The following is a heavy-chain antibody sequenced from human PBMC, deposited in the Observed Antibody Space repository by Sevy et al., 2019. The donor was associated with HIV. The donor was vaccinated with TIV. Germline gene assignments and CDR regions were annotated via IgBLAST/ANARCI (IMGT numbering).Heavy chain of an antibody. V-gene: IGHV3-23*01. D-gene: IGHD3-3*01. Sequence: GGSLRLSCVASGFRFSAFGMAWVRQAAGEGLEWVSGINGGGGSTYYRNSAKGRFTVSRDNSKNTVYLQMNSLRADDTAVYYCAKAPYYDFWSHNYNNWFDPWGQGTLVTVSS. J-gene: IGHJ5*02. CDR2: INGGGGST. CDR3: AKAPYYDFWSHNYNNWFDP. CDR1: GFRFSAFG.